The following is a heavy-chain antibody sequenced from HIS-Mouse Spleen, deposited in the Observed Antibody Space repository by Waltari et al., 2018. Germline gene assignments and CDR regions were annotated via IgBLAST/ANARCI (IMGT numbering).Heavy chain of an antibody. D-gene: IGHD6-13*01. Sequence: QLQLQESGPGLVKPSETLSLTCTVSGGSISSSSYYWGWIRQPPGKGLECIGSIYYSGRTSSNPSLKRRVTISVDTSKNQFSLKLSSVTAADTAVYYCAREIPYSSSWYDWYFDLWGRGTLVTVSS. J-gene: IGHJ2*01. CDR1: GGSISSSSYY. V-gene: IGHV4-39*07. CDR3: AREIPYSSSWYDWYFDL. CDR2: IYYSGRT.